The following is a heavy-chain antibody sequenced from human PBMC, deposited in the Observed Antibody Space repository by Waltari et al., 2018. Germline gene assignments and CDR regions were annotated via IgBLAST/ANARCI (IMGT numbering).Heavy chain of an antibody. D-gene: IGHD3-10*01. CDR2: IGRSGDIM. Sequence: EVQLVESGGGWIRPGGSLRRSGAASGYSCSSYYVTWVRQAPGKGLEWVSYIGRSGDIMFFADSVRGRFTISRDNAKNSLYLQMNSLRVEDTAVYYCAREQFYNSGIQGSAFDYWGQGTLVTVSS. J-gene: IGHJ4*02. CDR3: AREQFYNSGIQGSAFDY. V-gene: IGHV3-48*03. CDR1: GYSCSSYY.